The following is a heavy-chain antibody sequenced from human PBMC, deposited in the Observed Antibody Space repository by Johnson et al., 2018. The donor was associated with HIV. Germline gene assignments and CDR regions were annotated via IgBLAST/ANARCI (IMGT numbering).Heavy chain of an antibody. J-gene: IGHJ3*02. V-gene: IGHV3-20*04. CDR3: ARAYYNFWSGYAFDI. CDR2: INWHGARS. Sequence: VQLVESGGGVVRPGESLRLSCAGSGFTFDEYGMSWVRQVAGKGLEWVSGINWHGARSGPVDSVKGRFPMHRSNAKNSLYLQMNSLRAEDTALYYCARAYYNFWSGYAFDIWGQGTMVTVSS. D-gene: IGHD3-3*01. CDR1: GFTFDEYG.